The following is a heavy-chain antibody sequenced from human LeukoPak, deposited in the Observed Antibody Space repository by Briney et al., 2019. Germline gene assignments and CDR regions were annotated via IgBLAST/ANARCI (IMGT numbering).Heavy chain of an antibody. Sequence: PGGSLRLSCAASGFTFSTYAMSWVRQAPGRGLEWVSSLSGGGGATYYADSVKGRSTISRDNSKTTLYLQMNSLRAEDTAVYYCAKEGTDGYNLNWFDPWGQGTLVTVSS. J-gene: IGHJ5*02. V-gene: IGHV3-23*01. CDR1: GFTFSTYA. CDR2: LSGGGGAT. D-gene: IGHD5-24*01. CDR3: AKEGTDGYNLNWFDP.